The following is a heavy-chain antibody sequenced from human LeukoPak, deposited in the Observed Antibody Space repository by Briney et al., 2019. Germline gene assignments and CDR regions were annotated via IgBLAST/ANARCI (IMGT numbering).Heavy chain of an antibody. D-gene: IGHD3-9*01. CDR1: GFTFDDYA. V-gene: IGHV3-9*03. Sequence: GGSLRLSCAASGFTFDDYAMHWVRHAPGKGLEGVGGIRSNRGSIDYAHSVKGRFTISRDKAKISLYLHLHSLSGEDLAFFSCPKDQCSGYDMRACAFDIWGQGTMVTVSS. CDR2: IRSNRGSI. CDR3: PKDQCSGYDMRACAFDI. J-gene: IGHJ3*02.